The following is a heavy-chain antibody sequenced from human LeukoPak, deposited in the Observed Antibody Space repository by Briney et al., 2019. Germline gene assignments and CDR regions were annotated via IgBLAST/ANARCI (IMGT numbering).Heavy chain of an antibody. J-gene: IGHJ4*02. CDR1: GYTFTSYG. Sequence: ASVKVSCKASGYTFTSYGISWVRQAPGQGLEWMGWISAYNGNTNYAQKLQGRVTMTTDTSTSTAYMELRSLRSDDTAVYYCARLGPLVVPAARAVLDYWGQGTLVAVSS. CDR3: ARLGPLVVPAARAVLDY. CDR2: ISAYNGNT. V-gene: IGHV1-18*01. D-gene: IGHD2-2*01.